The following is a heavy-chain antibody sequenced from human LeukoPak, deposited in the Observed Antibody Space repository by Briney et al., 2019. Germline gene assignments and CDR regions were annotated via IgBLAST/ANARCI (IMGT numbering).Heavy chain of an antibody. CDR3: ARLEAGYSSSWYAFDI. Sequence: PSETLSLTCTVSGGSISSYYWSWIRQPPGKGLEWIGYIYYSGSTNYNPSLKSRVTISVDTSKNQFSLKLSSVTAADTAVYYCARLEAGYSSSWYAFDIWGQGTMVTVSS. D-gene: IGHD6-13*01. J-gene: IGHJ3*02. CDR1: GGSISSYY. CDR2: IYYSGST. V-gene: IGHV4-59*01.